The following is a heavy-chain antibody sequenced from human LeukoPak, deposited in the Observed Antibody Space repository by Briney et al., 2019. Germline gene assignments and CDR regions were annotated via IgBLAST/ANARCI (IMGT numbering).Heavy chain of an antibody. CDR3: ARGYSGYDSYYFDY. J-gene: IGHJ4*02. V-gene: IGHV3-30*03. Sequence: GRSLRLSCVASGFTFSTYGMHWVRQAPGKGLEWVAVISSDGSNKYYADSVKGRVTITRDDSKNTLYLQVNSLRADDTAVYYCARGYSGYDSYYFDYWGQGTLVTVSS. CDR2: ISSDGSNK. CDR1: GFTFSTYG. D-gene: IGHD5-12*01.